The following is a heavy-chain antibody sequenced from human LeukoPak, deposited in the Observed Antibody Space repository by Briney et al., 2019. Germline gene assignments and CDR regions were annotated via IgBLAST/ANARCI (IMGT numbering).Heavy chain of an antibody. Sequence: SQTLSLTCAVSAGSISSGGYYWSWIRQHPGKGLEWIGYIYYSGSTYYNPSLKSRVTISVDTSKNQFSLKLSSVTAADTAVYYCARDLLYCSGGSCYSDAFDIWGQGAMVTVSS. D-gene: IGHD2-15*01. V-gene: IGHV4-31*11. CDR3: ARDLLYCSGGSCYSDAFDI. CDR1: AGSISSGGYY. CDR2: IYYSGST. J-gene: IGHJ3*02.